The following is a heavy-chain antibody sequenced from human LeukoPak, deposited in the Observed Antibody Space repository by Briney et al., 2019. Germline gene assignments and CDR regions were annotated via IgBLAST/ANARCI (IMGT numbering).Heavy chain of an antibody. CDR3: ARDLPVAAADF. V-gene: IGHV3-30*03. J-gene: IGHJ4*02. CDR2: TSYDGSNK. Sequence: GGSLRLSCAASGFTFSSYGMHWVRQAPGKGLEWVAVTSYDGSNKYYADSVKGRFTVSRDEAKNSLYLQMNSLRAEDTALYYCARDLPVAAADFWGQGTLVTVSS. CDR1: GFTFSSYG. D-gene: IGHD6-13*01.